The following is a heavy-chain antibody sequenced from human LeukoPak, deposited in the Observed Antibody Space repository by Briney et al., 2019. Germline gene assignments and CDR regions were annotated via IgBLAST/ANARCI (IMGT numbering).Heavy chain of an antibody. D-gene: IGHD6-25*01. V-gene: IGHV3-23*01. CDR3: AKSDPLMTAAGIFDY. J-gene: IGHJ4*02. Sequence: PGGSLRLSCAASGFRFSTYAMSWVRQAPGKGLEGIPGISGSTGSTYYADSVKGRFTMSRDNSKNTLYLQMNTLRAEDTAVYYCAKSDPLMTAAGIFDYWGQGTLFTVSS. CDR2: ISGSTGST. CDR1: GFRFSTYA.